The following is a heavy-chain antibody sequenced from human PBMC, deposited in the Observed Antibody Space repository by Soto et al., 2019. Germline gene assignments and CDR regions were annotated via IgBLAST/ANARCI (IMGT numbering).Heavy chain of an antibody. Sequence: EVQLEESGGGLVQPGGSLRLSSAASGFTFSAYSMNWARQAPGKGLEWISYITASSDTIFYADSVKGRFTISRDNAKNSLYLQMHSLRDEDTAVYYCARDNGMAGSFDPWGQGTLVTVSS. V-gene: IGHV3-48*02. J-gene: IGHJ5*02. D-gene: IGHD2-8*01. CDR3: ARDNGMAGSFDP. CDR1: GFTFSAYS. CDR2: ITASSDTI.